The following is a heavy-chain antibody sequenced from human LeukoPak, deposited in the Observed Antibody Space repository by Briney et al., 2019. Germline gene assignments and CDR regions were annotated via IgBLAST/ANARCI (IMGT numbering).Heavy chain of an antibody. D-gene: IGHD3-22*01. V-gene: IGHV3-23*01. Sequence: PGGSLRLSCAASGFTFSSYAMSWVRQAPGKGLEWVSAISGSGGSTYYADSVKGRFTISRDNSKNTLYLQMNSLRAEDTAVYYCAMYYYDSSGYYPEYFQHWGQGTLVIVSS. CDR3: AMYYYDSSGYYPEYFQH. J-gene: IGHJ1*01. CDR2: ISGSGGST. CDR1: GFTFSSYA.